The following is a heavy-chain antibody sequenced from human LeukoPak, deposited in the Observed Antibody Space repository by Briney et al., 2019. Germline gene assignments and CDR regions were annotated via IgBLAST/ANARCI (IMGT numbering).Heavy chain of an antibody. CDR3: ARETRSYVTSCYYYFDY. Sequence: SGTLSLTCTVSGVSISSYYWSWIRQPPGKGLEWIGYIYYSGSTNYNPSLKSRVTISVDTSKNQYSLKRNSVTAADAAVYYCARETRSYVTSCYYYFDYWGQGALVTVSS. CDR1: GVSISSYY. V-gene: IGHV4-59*01. CDR2: IYYSGST. D-gene: IGHD2-2*01. J-gene: IGHJ4*02.